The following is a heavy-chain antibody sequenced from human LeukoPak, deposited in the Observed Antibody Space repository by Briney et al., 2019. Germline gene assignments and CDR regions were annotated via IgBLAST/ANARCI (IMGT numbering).Heavy chain of an antibody. V-gene: IGHV5-10-1*01. CDR2: IDPSDSYT. CDR1: GYSFTSYW. J-gene: IGHJ4*02. Sequence: GEALKTSCKGSGYSFTSYWISWVRQMPGKGREWMGRIDPSDSYTNYSPSFQGHVTISVDKSISTAYLQWSSLKASDTAMYYCARRLQRHFDYWGQGTLVTVSS. D-gene: IGHD2-15*01. CDR3: ARRLQRHFDY.